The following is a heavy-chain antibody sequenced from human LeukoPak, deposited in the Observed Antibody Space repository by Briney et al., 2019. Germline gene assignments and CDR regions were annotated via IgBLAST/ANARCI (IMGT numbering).Heavy chain of an antibody. D-gene: IGHD6-6*01. CDR3: ARQRIAARPERHDY. V-gene: IGHV4-39*01. Sequence: PSETLSLTCTVSGGSISSSSYYWGWIRQPPGKGLEWFGSIYYSGSTDYNASLKSRDNISVETSTNQCSLKLSAVTAADTAVYYCARQRIAARPERHDYWGQGTLVTVSS. CDR2: IYYSGST. CDR1: GGSISSSSYY. J-gene: IGHJ4*02.